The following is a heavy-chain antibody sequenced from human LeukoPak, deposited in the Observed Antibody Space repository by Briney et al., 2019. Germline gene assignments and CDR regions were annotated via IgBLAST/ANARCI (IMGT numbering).Heavy chain of an antibody. J-gene: IGHJ3*02. Sequence: KPSETLSLTCSVSGYSISRGYHWGWIRQPPGKGLEWIGEINHSGSTNYNPSLKSRVTISVDTSKNQFSLKLSSVTAADTAVYYCARTTLAGAFDIWGQGTMVTVSS. CDR3: ARTTLAGAFDI. CDR2: INHSGST. D-gene: IGHD1-1*01. V-gene: IGHV4-38-2*02. CDR1: GYSISRGYH.